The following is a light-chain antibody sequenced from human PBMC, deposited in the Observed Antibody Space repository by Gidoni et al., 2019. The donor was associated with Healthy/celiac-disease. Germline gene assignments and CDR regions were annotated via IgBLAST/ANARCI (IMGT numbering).Light chain of an antibody. CDR3: QQYGSSPQYT. V-gene: IGKV3-20*01. Sequence: ELVLTQSPGTLSLSPGERPTLSCRASQSVSSSYLAWYQQKPGQAPRLLIYGASSRATGIPDRFSGSGSGTDFTLTISRLEPEDFAVYYCQQYGSSPQYTFGQGTKLEIK. J-gene: IGKJ2*01. CDR1: QSVSSSY. CDR2: GAS.